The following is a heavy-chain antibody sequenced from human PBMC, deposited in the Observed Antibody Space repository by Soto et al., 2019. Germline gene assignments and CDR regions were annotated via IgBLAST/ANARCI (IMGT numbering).Heavy chain of an antibody. CDR3: ARHRGIRDYYYYYGMDV. CDR2: ISYDGSNK. V-gene: IGHV3-30-3*01. Sequence: QVQLVESGGGVVQPGRSLRLSCAASGFTFSSYAMHWVRQAPGKGLEWVAVISYDGSNKYYADSVKGRFTISRDNSKNTLYLQMNSLRAEDTAVYYCARHRGIRDYYYYYGMDVWGQGTTVTVSS. CDR1: GFTFSSYA. J-gene: IGHJ6*02. D-gene: IGHD6-13*01.